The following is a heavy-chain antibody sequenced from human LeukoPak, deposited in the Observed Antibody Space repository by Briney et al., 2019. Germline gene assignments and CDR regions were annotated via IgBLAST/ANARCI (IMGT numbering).Heavy chain of an antibody. V-gene: IGHV1-8*01. CDR3: AKGLQGYSSSWFDP. CDR1: GYTFTSYD. CDR2: MNPNSGNT. Sequence: ASVKVSCKASGYTFTSYDINWVRQATGQGLEWMGWMNPNSGNTGYAQKFQGRVTMTRNTSISTAYMELSSLRSVDTAVYYCAKGLQGYSSSWFDPWGQGTLVTVSS. J-gene: IGHJ5*02. D-gene: IGHD4-11*01.